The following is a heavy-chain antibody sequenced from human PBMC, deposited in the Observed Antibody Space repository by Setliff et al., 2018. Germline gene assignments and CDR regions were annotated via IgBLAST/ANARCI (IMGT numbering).Heavy chain of an antibody. D-gene: IGHD1-26*01. CDR1: GGSVGNSYYY. CDR3: AREGTPGPTNGNWFDP. J-gene: IGHJ5*02. V-gene: IGHV4-61*02. Sequence: PSETLSLTCTVSGGSVGNSYYYWNWIRQPAGKGLEWIGRIYTTWSTNYNPSLESRAAISLDTSKTQFSLKLTSVTAADTAVYFCAREGTPGPTNGNWFDPWGQGVLVTVSS. CDR2: IYTTWST.